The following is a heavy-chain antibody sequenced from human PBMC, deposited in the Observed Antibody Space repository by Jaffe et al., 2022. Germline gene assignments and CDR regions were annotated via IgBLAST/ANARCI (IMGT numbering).Heavy chain of an antibody. CDR1: GYSISSGYY. V-gene: IGHV4-38-2*01. Sequence: QVQLQESGPGLVKPSETLSLTCAVSGYSISSGYYWGWIRQPPGKGLEWIGSIYHSGSTYYNPSLKSRVTISVDTSKNQFSLKLSSVTAADTAVYYCARVQGSSSWYFHPFDYWGQGTLVTVSS. CDR2: IYHSGST. D-gene: IGHD6-13*01. J-gene: IGHJ4*02. CDR3: ARVQGSSSWYFHPFDY.